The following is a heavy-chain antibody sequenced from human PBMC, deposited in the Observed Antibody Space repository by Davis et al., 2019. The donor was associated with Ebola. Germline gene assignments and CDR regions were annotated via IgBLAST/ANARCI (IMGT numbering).Heavy chain of an antibody. V-gene: IGHV4-34*01. CDR1: GGSFSGYY. J-gene: IGHJ5*02. CDR3: ARDVTMVQGVIAS. CDR2: INHSGST. D-gene: IGHD3-10*01. Sequence: GSLRLSCAVYGGSFSGYYWSWIRQPPGKGLEWIGEINHSGSTNYNPSLKSRVTISVDTSKNQFSLKLSSVTAADTAVYYCARDVTMVQGVIASWGQGTLVTVSS.